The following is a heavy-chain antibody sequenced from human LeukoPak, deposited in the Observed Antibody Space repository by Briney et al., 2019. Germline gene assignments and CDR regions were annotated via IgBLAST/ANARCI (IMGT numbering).Heavy chain of an antibody. V-gene: IGHV3-21*01. CDR3: ARDDYSNPLSY. D-gene: IGHD4-11*01. J-gene: IGHJ4*02. CDR1: GFTFSSYS. Sequence: GGSLRLSCAVSGFTFSSYSMNWVRQAPGKGLGWVSSISSSSSYIYYADSVKGRFTISRDNAKNSLYLQMNSLRAEDTAVYYCARDDYSNPLSYWGQGTLVTVSS. CDR2: ISSSSSYI.